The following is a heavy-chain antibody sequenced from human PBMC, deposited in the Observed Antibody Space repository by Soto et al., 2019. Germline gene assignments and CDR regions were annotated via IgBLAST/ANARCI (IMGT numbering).Heavy chain of an antibody. CDR3: ARGEPGYDFWSGYYYFDY. J-gene: IGHJ4*02. Sequence: QVRLVQSGAEVKKPGASVKVSCKASGYTFTSYDINWVRQATGQGLEWMGWMNPNSGNTGYAQKFQGRVTMTRNTSISTAYMELSSLRSEDTAVYYCARGEPGYDFWSGYYYFDYWGQGTLVTVSS. D-gene: IGHD3-3*01. V-gene: IGHV1-8*01. CDR1: GYTFTSYD. CDR2: MNPNSGNT.